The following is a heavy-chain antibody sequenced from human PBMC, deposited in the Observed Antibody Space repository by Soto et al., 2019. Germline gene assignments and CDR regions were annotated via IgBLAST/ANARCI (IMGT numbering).Heavy chain of an antibody. CDR2: IDWDGDK. D-gene: IGHD2-15*01. CDR3: ARIGTESVVGPYFDY. J-gene: IGHJ4*02. CDR1: GFSLSDSGMC. V-gene: IGHV2-70*12. Sequence: SGPTLVNPTQTLTLTCTFSGFSLSDSGMCVSWIRQPPENALEWLALIDWDGDKYYSTSLKTRLTISRDTYKNQVVLTMTNMDPVDTATYYCARIGTESVVGPYFDYWGQGALVTVSS.